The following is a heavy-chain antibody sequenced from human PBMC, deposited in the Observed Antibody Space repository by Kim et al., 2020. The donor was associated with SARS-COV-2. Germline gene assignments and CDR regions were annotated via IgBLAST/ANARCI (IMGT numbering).Heavy chain of an antibody. D-gene: IGHD6-13*01. Sequence: SVKVSCKASGGTFSSYAISWVRQAPGQGLEWMGGIIPMFGTANYAQKFQGRVTITADESTSTAYMELSSLRSEDTAVYYCARAQRTAAGLIIDAFDIWGQGTMVTVSS. CDR1: GGTFSSYA. CDR3: ARAQRTAAGLIIDAFDI. V-gene: IGHV1-69*13. J-gene: IGHJ3*02. CDR2: IIPMFGTA.